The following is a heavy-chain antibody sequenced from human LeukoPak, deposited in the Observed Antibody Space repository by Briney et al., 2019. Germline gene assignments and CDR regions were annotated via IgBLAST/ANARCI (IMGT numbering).Heavy chain of an antibody. CDR3: ARDTSGSQIDY. CDR1: GGSISSYY. V-gene: IGHV4-59*01. J-gene: IGHJ4*02. CDR2: IYYSGST. D-gene: IGHD1-26*01. Sequence: PSETLSLTCTVSGGSISSYYWSWIRQPPGKGLEWIGYIYYSGSTNYNPSLKSRVTISVDTSKNQFSLKLSSVTAADTAVYYCARDTSGSQIDYWGQGTLVTVSS.